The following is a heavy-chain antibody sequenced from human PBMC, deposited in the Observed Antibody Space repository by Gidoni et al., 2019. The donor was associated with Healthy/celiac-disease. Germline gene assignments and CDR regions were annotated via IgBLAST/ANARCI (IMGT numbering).Heavy chain of an antibody. CDR2: IRSKAYGGTT. CDR3: TRVVPEAYCGGDCYSDY. V-gene: IGHV3-49*03. CDR1: GFTFGDYA. Sequence: EVQLVESGGGLVQPGRSLRLSCTASGFTFGDYALSWFRQAPGKGLEWVGFIRSKAYGGTTEYAASVKGRFTISRDDSKSIAYLQMNSLKTEDTAVYYCTRVVPEAYCGGDCYSDYWGQGTLVTVSS. J-gene: IGHJ4*02. D-gene: IGHD2-21*02.